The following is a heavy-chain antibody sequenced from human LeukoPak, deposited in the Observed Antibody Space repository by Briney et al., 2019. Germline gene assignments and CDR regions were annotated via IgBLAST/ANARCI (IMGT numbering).Heavy chain of an antibody. CDR2: IYYSGST. V-gene: IGHV4-59*01. CDR1: GGSISNYY. CDR3: ARVGGTNYYYYGMDV. D-gene: IGHD1-26*01. Sequence: AETLSLTCTVSGGSISNYYWSWIRQPPGKGLEWIGYIYYSGSTNYNPSLKSRVTISVDTSKNQFSLKLSSVTAADTAVYYCARVGGTNYYYYGMDVWGQGTTVTVSS. J-gene: IGHJ6*02.